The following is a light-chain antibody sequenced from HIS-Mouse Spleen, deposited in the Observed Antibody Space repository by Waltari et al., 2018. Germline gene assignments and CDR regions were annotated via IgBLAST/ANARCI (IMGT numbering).Light chain of an antibody. CDR3: AAWDDSLSGPV. CDR1: SSNIGSNY. CDR2: RNN. Sequence: QSVLTQPPSASGTPGQRVTISCSGSSSNIGSNYVYWYQQLPGPAPKLLIYRNNQRPEGGPDRFSGPKSGTSASLAISGLRSEDEADYYCAAWDDSLSGPVFGGGTKLTVL. J-gene: IGLJ3*02. V-gene: IGLV1-47*01.